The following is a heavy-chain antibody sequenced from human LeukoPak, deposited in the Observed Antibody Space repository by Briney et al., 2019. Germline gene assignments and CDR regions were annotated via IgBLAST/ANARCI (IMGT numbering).Heavy chain of an antibody. V-gene: IGHV3-30*04. CDR2: VSYDGTSK. D-gene: IGHD3-22*01. Sequence: GGSLRLSCAASGFTFSSYAMYWVRQAPGKGLEWVAAVSYDGTSKYSADSVKGRFTIPRDNSKNTLYLQMNSLRAEDTAVYYCARDGYYYDSSGYYFNFDYWGQGTLVTVSS. CDR3: ARDGYYYDSSGYYFNFDY. CDR1: GFTFSSYA. J-gene: IGHJ4*02.